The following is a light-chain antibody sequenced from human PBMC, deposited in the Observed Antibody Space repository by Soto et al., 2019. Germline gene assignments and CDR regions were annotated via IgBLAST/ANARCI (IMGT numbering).Light chain of an antibody. CDR1: SSDVGGYNY. J-gene: IGLJ1*01. Sequence: QSALAQPASVSGSPGQSITISCTGTSSDVGGYNYVSWYQQHPGKAPKLMIYGVSNRPSGVSNRFSGSKSGNTASLTISELQAEDEADYYCSSYTSSSTLYVFGTGTKVTVL. CDR2: GVS. CDR3: SSYTSSSTLYV. V-gene: IGLV2-14*01.